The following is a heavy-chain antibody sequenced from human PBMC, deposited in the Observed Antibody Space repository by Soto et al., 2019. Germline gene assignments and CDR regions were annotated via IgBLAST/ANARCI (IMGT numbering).Heavy chain of an antibody. J-gene: IGHJ6*02. V-gene: IGHV3-30-3*01. Sequence: GGSLRLSCAASGFTFSSYAMHWVRQAPGKGLEWVAVISYDGSNKYYADSVKGRFTISRDNSKNTLYLQMNSLRAEDTAVYYCARERLAWDYYYGMDVWGQGTTVTVSS. CDR2: ISYDGSNK. CDR1: GFTFSSYA. CDR3: ARERLAWDYYYGMDV. D-gene: IGHD6-19*01.